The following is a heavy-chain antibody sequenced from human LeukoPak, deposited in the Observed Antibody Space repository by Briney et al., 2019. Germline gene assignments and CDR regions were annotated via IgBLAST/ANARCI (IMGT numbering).Heavy chain of an antibody. CDR1: GFTFRAYK. V-gene: IGHV3-7*01. D-gene: IGHD6-6*01. CDR2: IKQDGSEK. Sequence: GGSLRLSCAASGFTFRAYKMNWVRQAPGKGLEWVANIKQDGSEKYYVNSVKGRFTISRDNAKNSLYLQMNSLRAEDTAVYYCARVGSRPNWGQGALVTVSS. J-gene: IGHJ4*02. CDR3: ARVGSRPN.